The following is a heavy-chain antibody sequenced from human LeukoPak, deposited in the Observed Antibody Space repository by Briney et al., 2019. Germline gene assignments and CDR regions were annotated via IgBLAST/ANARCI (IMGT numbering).Heavy chain of an antibody. J-gene: IGHJ4*02. Sequence: GGSLRLSCAASGFTVTSNYMSWVRQAPGKGLEWVSVIYSGGSAYYADSVKGRFTISKDNSKNTLYLQMNSLRAEDTAVYYCARCAGSTSCYCAYWGQGTLVTVSS. D-gene: IGHD2-2*01. V-gene: IGHV3-66*01. CDR2: IYSGGSA. CDR1: GFTVTSNY. CDR3: ARCAGSTSCYCAY.